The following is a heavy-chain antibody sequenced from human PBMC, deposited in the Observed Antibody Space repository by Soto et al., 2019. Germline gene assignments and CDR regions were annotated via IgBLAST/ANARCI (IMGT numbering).Heavy chain of an antibody. Sequence: TLSLTCTVSGGSISSGGYYWSWIRQHPGKGLEWIGYIYYSGSTYYNPSLKSRVTISVDTSKNQFSLKLSSVTAADTAVYYCARSLYSSSWSTYYYYGMDVWGQGTTVT. D-gene: IGHD6-13*01. CDR3: ARSLYSSSWSTYYYYGMDV. V-gene: IGHV4-31*03. CDR2: IYYSGST. CDR1: GGSISSGGYY. J-gene: IGHJ6*02.